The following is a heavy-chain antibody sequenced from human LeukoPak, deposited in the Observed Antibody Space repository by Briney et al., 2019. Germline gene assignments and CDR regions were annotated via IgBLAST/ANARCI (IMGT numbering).Heavy chain of an antibody. CDR2: ISDYNGNT. CDR1: GYTFINYG. Sequence: ASVKVSCKASGYTFINYGINWVRQAPGQGLEWMGWISDYNGNTNYAQSLQGRVTMTTDTSTSTVYMEMRSLTSDDTAVYYCARDLDQYNGRFGGFGHDFWGQGTLVTVSS. D-gene: IGHD3-10*01. J-gene: IGHJ4*02. CDR3: ARDLDQYNGRFGGFGHDF. V-gene: IGHV1-18*01.